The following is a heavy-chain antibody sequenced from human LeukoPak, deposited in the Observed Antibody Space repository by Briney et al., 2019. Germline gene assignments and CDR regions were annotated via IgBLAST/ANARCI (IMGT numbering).Heavy chain of an antibody. CDR3: AKGFDSSGYYAFDY. Sequence: PGRSLRLSCAASGFTFDDYAMHWVRQAPGKGLEWDSGISWNSGSIGYADSVKGRFTISRDNAKNYLYLQMNSLRAEDTALYYCAKGFDSSGYYAFDYWGQGTLVTVSS. CDR1: GFTFDDYA. J-gene: IGHJ4*02. V-gene: IGHV3-9*01. CDR2: ISWNSGSI. D-gene: IGHD3-22*01.